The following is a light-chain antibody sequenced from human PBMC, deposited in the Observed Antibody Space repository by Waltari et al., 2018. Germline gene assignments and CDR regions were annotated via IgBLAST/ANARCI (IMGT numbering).Light chain of an antibody. Sequence: EIVLTQSPGTLSLSPGESATLSCRASQSVSSSYLAWYQQKPGQAPRLLIYGASSRATGIPDRFSGSGSGTDFTLTISRLEPEDFAVYYCQQYGSSPRTFGQGTKVEIK. J-gene: IGKJ1*01. V-gene: IGKV3-20*01. CDR1: QSVSSSY. CDR3: QQYGSSPRT. CDR2: GAS.